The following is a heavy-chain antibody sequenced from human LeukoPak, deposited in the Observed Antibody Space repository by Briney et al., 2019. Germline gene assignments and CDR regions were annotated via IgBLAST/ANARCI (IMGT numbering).Heavy chain of an antibody. D-gene: IGHD6-13*01. V-gene: IGHV4-39*01. CDR1: GGPISSSRYY. Sequence: SETLSLTCIVSGGPISSSRYYWGWIRQPPGKGLEWIGSIYYSGSTYYNPSLKNRVTISVDTSKTQFSLKLTSVTAADTAVYYCARAGSWYYFDSWGQGTLVTVSS. J-gene: IGHJ4*02. CDR3: ARAGSWYYFDS. CDR2: IYYSGST.